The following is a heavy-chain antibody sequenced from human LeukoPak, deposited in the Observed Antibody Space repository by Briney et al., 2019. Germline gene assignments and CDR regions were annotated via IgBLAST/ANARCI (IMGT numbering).Heavy chain of an antibody. Sequence: ASVKVSCKASGYTFTGYYMHWVRQAPGQGLEWMGWINPNSGGTNYAQKFQGRVTMTRDTSISTAYMELSRLRSEDTAVYYCARVRGATLNSGWYFDLWGRGTLVTVSS. J-gene: IGHJ2*01. CDR2: INPNSGGT. D-gene: IGHD2-15*01. CDR3: ARVRGATLNSGWYFDL. V-gene: IGHV1-2*02. CDR1: GYTFTGYY.